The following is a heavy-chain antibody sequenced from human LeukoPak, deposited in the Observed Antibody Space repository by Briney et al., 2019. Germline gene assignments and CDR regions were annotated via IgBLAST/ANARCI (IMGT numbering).Heavy chain of an antibody. CDR2: IYYSGST. V-gene: IGHV4-31*03. J-gene: IGHJ5*02. CDR3: ARDRVVGEENWFDP. D-gene: IGHD2-15*01. CDR1: SAYITSGGYC. Sequence: SETLSLTCTVSSAYITSGGYCWSWIRQHPGKGLEWIGYIYYSGSTYYNPSLKSRITMSVDMSKNQFSLKVTSVTVADTAVYYCARDRVVGEENWFDPWGQGTLVTVSS.